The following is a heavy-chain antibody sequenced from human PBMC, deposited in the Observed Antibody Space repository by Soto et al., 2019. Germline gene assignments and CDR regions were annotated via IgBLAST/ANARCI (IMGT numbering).Heavy chain of an antibody. V-gene: IGHV4-34*01. CDR2: INHSGST. CDR1: GGSFSGYY. J-gene: IGHJ6*02. Sequence: PSETLSLTCAVYGGSFSGYYWIWIRQPPGKGLEWIGEINHSGSTNYNPSLKSRVTISVDTSKNQFSLKLSSVTAADTAVDYCASSRGGYDFWRGYQTYYYYGMDVWGQGTTVTVSS. CDR3: ASSRGGYDFWRGYQTYYYYGMDV. D-gene: IGHD3-3*01.